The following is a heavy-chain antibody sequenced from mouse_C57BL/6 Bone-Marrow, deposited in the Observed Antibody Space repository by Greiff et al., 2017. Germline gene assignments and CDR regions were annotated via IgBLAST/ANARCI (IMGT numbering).Heavy chain of an antibody. CDR2: IYPGSGST. CDR3: ARQLRVWFAY. CDR1: GYTFTSYW. J-gene: IGHJ3*01. V-gene: IGHV1-55*01. D-gene: IGHD3-2*02. Sequence: VQLQQSGAELVKPGASVKMSCKASGYTFTSYWITWVKQRPGQGLEWIGDIYPGSGSTNYNEKFKSKATLTVDTSTSTAYMQLSSLTSEDSAVYYCARQLRVWFAYWGQGTLVTVSA.